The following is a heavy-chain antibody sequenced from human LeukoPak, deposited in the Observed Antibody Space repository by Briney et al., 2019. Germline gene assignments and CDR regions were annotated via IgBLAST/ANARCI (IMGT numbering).Heavy chain of an antibody. CDR2: IYYSGST. J-gene: IGHJ4*02. CDR3: ARLFHPALSGNYPFDY. Sequence: PSETLSLTCTVSGGSINSYYWSWIRQPPGKGLEWIAYIYYSGSTSYNPSLKSRVTISVDTSKNQFSLKLNSVTAADTAMYYCARLFHPALSGNYPFDYWGQGTPVTVSS. V-gene: IGHV4-59*01. D-gene: IGHD1-26*01. CDR1: GGSINSYY.